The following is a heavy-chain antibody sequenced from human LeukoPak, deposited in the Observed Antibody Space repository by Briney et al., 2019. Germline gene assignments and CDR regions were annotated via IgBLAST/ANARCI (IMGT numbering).Heavy chain of an antibody. Sequence: ASVKVSCKASGYTFTSYGISWVRQAPGQGLEWMGWISAYNGNTNYAQKLQGRVTMTEDTSTDTAYMELSSLRSEGTAVYYCARDNSVGDTAWWFDPWGQGTLVTVSS. CDR3: ARDNSVGDTAWWFDP. CDR2: ISAYNGNT. J-gene: IGHJ5*02. CDR1: GYTFTSYG. V-gene: IGHV1-18*01. D-gene: IGHD1-26*01.